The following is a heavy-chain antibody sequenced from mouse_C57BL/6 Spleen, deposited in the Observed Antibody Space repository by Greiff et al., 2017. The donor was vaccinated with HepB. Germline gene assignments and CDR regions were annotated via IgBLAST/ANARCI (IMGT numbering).Heavy chain of an antibody. CDR3: ARGGQDYCDY. J-gene: IGHJ2*01. CDR2: IDPSDSYT. D-gene: IGHD3-3*01. V-gene: IGHV1-59*01. Sequence: QVQLQQPGAELVRPGTSVKLSCKASGYTFTSYWMHWVKQRPGQGLEWIGVIDPSDSYTNYNQKFKGKATLTVDTSSSTAYMQLSSLTSEDTAVSYCARGGQDYCDYWGQGTTLTVAS. CDR1: GYTFTSYW.